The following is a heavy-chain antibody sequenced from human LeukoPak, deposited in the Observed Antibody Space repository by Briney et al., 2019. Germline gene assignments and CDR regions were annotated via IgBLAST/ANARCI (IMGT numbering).Heavy chain of an antibody. CDR1: GFTFSSYG. D-gene: IGHD6-19*01. Sequence: GGSLRLSCAASGFTFSSYGMHWVRQAPGKGLEWVAVISYDGSNKYYADSVKGRFTISRDNSKNTLYLQMNSLRAEDTAVYYCAKRRVTGSGRYYYYGMDVWGQGTTVTVSS. CDR3: AKRRVTGSGRYYYYGMDV. V-gene: IGHV3-30*18. J-gene: IGHJ6*02. CDR2: ISYDGSNK.